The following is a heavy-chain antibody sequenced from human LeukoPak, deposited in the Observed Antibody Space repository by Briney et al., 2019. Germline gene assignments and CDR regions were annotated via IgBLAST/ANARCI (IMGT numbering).Heavy chain of an antibody. CDR3: ARSRGGGSYFRYFDY. D-gene: IGHD1-26*01. Sequence: PGGSLRLSCAASGFTFDDYGMSWVRQAPGKGLEWVSGINWNGGSTGYADSVKGRFTISRDNAKNSLYLQMNSLRAEDTALYYCARSRGGGSYFRYFDYWGQGTLVTVSS. V-gene: IGHV3-20*04. CDR1: GFTFDDYG. CDR2: INWNGGST. J-gene: IGHJ4*02.